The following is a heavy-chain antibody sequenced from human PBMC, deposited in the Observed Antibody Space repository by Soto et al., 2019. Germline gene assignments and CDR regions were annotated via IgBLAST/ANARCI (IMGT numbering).Heavy chain of an antibody. D-gene: IGHD2-2*01. Sequence: PSETLSLTCTVSGGSVTSGIYYWSWIRQPPGKGLEWIGYVFPSGTTTYSPSLKSRVTISVDTSKNQFSLKLTSVTAADTAVYYCARDVKLDCDTTSCPGSYYYYAMDVWGQGTTVTVSS. CDR3: ARDVKLDCDTTSCPGSYYYYAMDV. J-gene: IGHJ6*02. CDR1: GGSVTSGIYY. V-gene: IGHV4-61*01. CDR2: VFPSGTT.